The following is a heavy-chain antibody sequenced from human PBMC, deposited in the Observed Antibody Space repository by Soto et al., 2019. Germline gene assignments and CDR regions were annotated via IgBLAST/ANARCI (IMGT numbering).Heavy chain of an antibody. CDR3: VRGYYDFWSGYYFHPHYYYYYGMDV. Sequence: GWSLRLSCASSVFTFISYSMNWVRQAPGKGLEWVSSISSSSSYIYYADSVKGRFTISRDNAKNSLYLQMNSLRAEDTAVYYCVRGYYDFWSGYYFHPHYYYYYGMDVWGQGTTVTVSS. CDR1: VFTFISYS. J-gene: IGHJ6*02. CDR2: ISSSSSYI. D-gene: IGHD3-3*01. V-gene: IGHV3-21*01.